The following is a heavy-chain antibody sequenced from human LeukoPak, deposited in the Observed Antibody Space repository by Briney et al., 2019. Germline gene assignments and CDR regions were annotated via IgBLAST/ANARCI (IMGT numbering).Heavy chain of an antibody. D-gene: IGHD2-2*01. CDR2: ITDGGNNK. Sequence: GRSLRLSCAASGFTFSSYAMYWVRQAPGRGLEWVSAITDGGNNKYYADSVKGRFTISRDNSKNTLYLQMNSLRAEDTAVYYCARERYCSSTSCYAGSVYGMDVWGQGTTVTVSS. CDR1: GFTFSSYA. CDR3: ARERYCSSTSCYAGSVYGMDV. V-gene: IGHV3-30*04. J-gene: IGHJ6*02.